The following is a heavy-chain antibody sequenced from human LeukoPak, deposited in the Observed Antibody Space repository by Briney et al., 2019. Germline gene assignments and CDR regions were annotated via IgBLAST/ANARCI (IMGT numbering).Heavy chain of an antibody. Sequence: GGSLRLSCAASGFTVSSNYMSWVRQAPGKGLEWVSVIYSGGSTYYADSVMGRFTISRDNSKNTLYLQMNSLRAEDTAVYYCAREPVAAAGRSGYFDYWGQGTLVTVSS. D-gene: IGHD6-13*01. CDR2: IYSGGST. V-gene: IGHV3-66*01. J-gene: IGHJ4*02. CDR1: GFTVSSNY. CDR3: AREPVAAAGRSGYFDY.